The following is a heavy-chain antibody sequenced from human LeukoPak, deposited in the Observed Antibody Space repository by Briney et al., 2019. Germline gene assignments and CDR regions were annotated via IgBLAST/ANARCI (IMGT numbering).Heavy chain of an antibody. J-gene: IGHJ4*02. Sequence: GASVKVSCKASGYTFTGYYMHWVRQAPGQGLEWMGIINPSGGSTSYAQKFQGRVTMTRDMSTSTVYMELSSLRSEGTAVYYCARGDLDGSGWYFVFSYYFDYWGQGTLVTVSS. D-gene: IGHD6-19*01. V-gene: IGHV1-46*01. CDR3: ARGDLDGSGWYFVFSYYFDY. CDR1: GYTFTGYY. CDR2: INPSGGST.